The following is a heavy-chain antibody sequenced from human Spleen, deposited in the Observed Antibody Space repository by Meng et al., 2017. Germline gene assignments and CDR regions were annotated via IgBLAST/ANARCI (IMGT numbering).Heavy chain of an antibody. V-gene: IGHV1-69*05. CDR1: GGTFNTYA. CDR2: IIPIFGTS. CDR3: ARGVMVSGFYYGMDV. J-gene: IGHJ6*02. D-gene: IGHD3-10*01. Sequence: SVKVSCKASGGTFNTYALSWVRQAPGQGLEWMGGIIPIFGTSNYAQKFQGRVTITTDESTSTDYMELSSLRSDDTAVYYCARGVMVSGFYYGMDVWGQGTTVTVSS.